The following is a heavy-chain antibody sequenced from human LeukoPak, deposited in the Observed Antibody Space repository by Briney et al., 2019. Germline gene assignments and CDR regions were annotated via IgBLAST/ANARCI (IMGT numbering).Heavy chain of an antibody. D-gene: IGHD3-10*02. CDR3: AELGITMIGGV. J-gene: IGHJ6*04. CDR1: GFTFSSYE. V-gene: IGHV3-48*03. CDR2: ISSSGSTI. Sequence: GGSLRLSCAASGFTFSSYEMNWVRQAPGEGLEWVSYISSSGSTIYYADSVKGRFSISRDNAKNSLYLQMNSLRAEDTAVYYCAELGITMIGGVWGKGTTVTISS.